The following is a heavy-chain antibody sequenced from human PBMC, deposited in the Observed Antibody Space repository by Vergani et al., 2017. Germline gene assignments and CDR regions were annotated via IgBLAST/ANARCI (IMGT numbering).Heavy chain of an antibody. Sequence: QVQILQSGGGVVQPGGSLRLSCTLSGFTLNTYGMHWVRQAPGTGLEWVAIIWYDGSTKYYGDSVKGRFTISRDKSQNTVNLQMNSLRTEDTAVYFCANSVIAGNVGVAYFGMDVWGRGTTVTVSS. D-gene: IGHD2/OR15-2a*01. J-gene: IGHJ6*02. CDR3: ANSVIAGNVGVAYFGMDV. CDR1: GFTLNTYG. V-gene: IGHV3-30*02. CDR2: IWYDGSTK.